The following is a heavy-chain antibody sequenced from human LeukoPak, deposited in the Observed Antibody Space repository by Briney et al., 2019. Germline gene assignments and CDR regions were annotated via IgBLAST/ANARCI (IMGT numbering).Heavy chain of an antibody. J-gene: IGHJ6*02. CDR1: GFTFSSYG. Sequence: HPGGSLRLSCAASGFTFSSYGMHWVRQAPGKGLEWVAVISYDGSNKYYADSVKGRFTISRDNSKNTLYLQMNSLRAEDTAVYYCARPLVYYYYGMDVWGQGTTVTVSS. CDR2: ISYDGSNK. D-gene: IGHD6-13*01. CDR3: ARPLVYYYYGMDV. V-gene: IGHV3-30*03.